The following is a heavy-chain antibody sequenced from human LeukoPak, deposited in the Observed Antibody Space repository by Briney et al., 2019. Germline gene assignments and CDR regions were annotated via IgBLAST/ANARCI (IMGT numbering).Heavy chain of an antibody. V-gene: IGHV5-51*01. CDR3: ARQCCGIAAAGHWFDP. J-gene: IGHJ5*02. Sequence: GESLKISCKGSGYSFSSYWIGWVRQMPGKGLEWMGIIYPGDSDTRYSPSFQGQVTISSDKSISTAYLQWSSLKASDTAMYYCARQCCGIAAAGHWFDPWGQGTLVTVSS. CDR2: IYPGDSDT. D-gene: IGHD6-13*01. CDR1: GYSFSSYW.